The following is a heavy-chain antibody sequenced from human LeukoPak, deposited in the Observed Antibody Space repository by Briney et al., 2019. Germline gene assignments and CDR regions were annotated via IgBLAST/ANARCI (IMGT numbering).Heavy chain of an antibody. D-gene: IGHD3-3*01. J-gene: IGHJ4*02. V-gene: IGHV3-23*01. Sequence: GGSLRLSCEASGFSFSSYATSWVRQAPGKGLEWVSGISGSGGTTYYAGSVKGRFTISRDISKNTLYLQMSSLRAGDTAVYYCARDLYADFWSGSVFDCWGRGTLVTVSS. CDR3: ARDLYADFWSGSVFDC. CDR1: GFSFSSYA. CDR2: ISGSGGTT.